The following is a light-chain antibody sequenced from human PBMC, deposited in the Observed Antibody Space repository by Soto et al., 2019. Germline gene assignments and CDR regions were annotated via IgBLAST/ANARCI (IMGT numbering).Light chain of an antibody. Sequence: IQMCHSASTLSGSIGDRVTITCRASQIISDWLAWYQKKPGKVPKLMIYKASNLESGVPSRFSGSGSGTEFTLTISSLQPDDFATYYCQQYDSYSSFGGGTKVDIK. V-gene: IGKV1-5*03. CDR2: KAS. J-gene: IGKJ4*01. CDR1: QIISDW. CDR3: QQYDSYSS.